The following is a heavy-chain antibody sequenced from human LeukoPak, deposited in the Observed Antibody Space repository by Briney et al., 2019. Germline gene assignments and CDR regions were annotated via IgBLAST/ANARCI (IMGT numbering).Heavy chain of an antibody. V-gene: IGHV4-34*01. D-gene: IGHD6-6*01. Sequence: SETLSLTCAVYGGSFSGYYWSWIRQPPGKGLEWIGEINHSGSTNYNPSLKSRVTISVDTSKNQFSLKLSSVTAADTAVYYCARGRYSSSPYFDYWGQGTLVTVSS. J-gene: IGHJ4*02. CDR3: ARGRYSSSPYFDY. CDR2: INHSGST. CDR1: GGSFSGYY.